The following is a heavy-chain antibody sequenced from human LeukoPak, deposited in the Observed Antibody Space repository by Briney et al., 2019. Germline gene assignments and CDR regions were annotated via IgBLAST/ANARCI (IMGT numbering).Heavy chain of an antibody. J-gene: IGHJ4*02. CDR1: GYRFTEYW. CDR3: ARQEGVTGLSYFGY. Sequence: GESLRISCQASGYRFTEYWIGWVRQMPGKGLEWMGIIYPGDSDTRYSPSSQGQVTISADKSISTAYLQWSSLKASDTAMYYCARQEGVTGLSYFGYWGQGTLVTVSS. V-gene: IGHV5-51*01. CDR2: IYPGDSDT. D-gene: IGHD3-9*01.